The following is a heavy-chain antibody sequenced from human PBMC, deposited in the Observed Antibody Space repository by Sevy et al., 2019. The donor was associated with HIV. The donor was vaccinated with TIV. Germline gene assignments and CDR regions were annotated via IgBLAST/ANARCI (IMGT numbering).Heavy chain of an antibody. D-gene: IGHD1-1*01. CDR3: AREAGTTGTTFYYYYYGMDV. CDR2: ISSSSSYI. J-gene: IGHJ6*02. CDR1: GFTFSSYS. V-gene: IGHV3-21*01. Sequence: GGSLRLSCAASGFTFSSYSMNWVRQAPGKGLEWVSSISSSSSYIYYADSVKGRFTISRDNAKNSLYLQMNSLRAEDTAVYYCAREAGTTGTTFYYYYYGMDVWGQGTTVTVSS.